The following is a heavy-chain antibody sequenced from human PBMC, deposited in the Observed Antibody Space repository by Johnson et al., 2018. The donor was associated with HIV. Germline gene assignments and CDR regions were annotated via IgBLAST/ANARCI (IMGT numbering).Heavy chain of an antibody. CDR1: GFTFEDYG. J-gene: IGHJ3*02. CDR2: INWNGGST. CDR3: AKGGQWELLAAFDI. V-gene: IGHV3-20*04. D-gene: IGHD1-26*01. Sequence: VQLVESGGGLVQPGGSLRLSCVVSGFTFEDYGMSWVRQAPGKGLEWVSAINWNGGSTTYADSVKGRFIISRDNAKNSLYLQMNSLRAEDTAVYCCAKGGQWELLAAFDIWGQGTMVTVSS.